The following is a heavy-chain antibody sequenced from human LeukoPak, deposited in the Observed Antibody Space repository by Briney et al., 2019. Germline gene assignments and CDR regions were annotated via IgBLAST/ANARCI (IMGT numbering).Heavy chain of an antibody. V-gene: IGHV3-30*18. CDR2: ISYDGSNK. D-gene: IGHD6-19*01. Sequence: GGSLRLSCAASGFTFSSYWMHWVRQAPGKGLEWVAVISYDGSNKYYAGSVKGRFTISRDNSKNTLYLQMNSLRAEDTAVYYCAKDRGSSGWYLGYWGQGTLVTVSS. CDR3: AKDRGSSGWYLGY. J-gene: IGHJ4*02. CDR1: GFTFSSYW.